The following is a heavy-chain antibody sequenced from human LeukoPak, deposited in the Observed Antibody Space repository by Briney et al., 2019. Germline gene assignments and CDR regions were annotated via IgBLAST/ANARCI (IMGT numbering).Heavy chain of an antibody. V-gene: IGHV3-9*01. CDR3: AKARQYGDFDY. CDR2: ISWNSRSL. D-gene: IGHD4-17*01. J-gene: IGHJ4*02. CDR1: GFTFDDYA. Sequence: GRSLRLSCAASGFTFDDYAMHWVRQAPGKGLEWVSGISWNSRSLDYADSVKGRFTISRDNAKNSLYLQMNSLRAEDTAVYYCAKARQYGDFDYWGQGTLVTVSS.